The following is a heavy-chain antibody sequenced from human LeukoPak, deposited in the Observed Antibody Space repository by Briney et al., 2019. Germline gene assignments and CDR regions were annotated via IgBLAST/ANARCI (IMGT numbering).Heavy chain of an antibody. J-gene: IGHJ4*02. D-gene: IGHD2-15*01. CDR2: INPKNGGT. V-gene: IGHV1-2*02. CDR1: GYTFSGYY. Sequence: GASVEVSCKSSGYTFSGYYMHWLRQAPGQGLEWMGWINPKNGGTIYAQTFQGRVTMTGDTSISTAYMDLSRLTSDDTAVYYCAKGGMGVAAPLLDHWGQGTLVTVSS. CDR3: AKGGMGVAAPLLDH.